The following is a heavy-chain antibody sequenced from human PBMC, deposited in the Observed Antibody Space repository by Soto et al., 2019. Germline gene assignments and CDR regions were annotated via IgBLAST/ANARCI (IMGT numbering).Heavy chain of an antibody. J-gene: IGHJ4*02. D-gene: IGHD3-3*01. V-gene: IGHV2-5*02. CDR2: IYWDDDK. CDR3: AHRVLRTVFGLVTTTAIYFDF. CDR1: GFSLTTSGVG. Sequence: QITLNEPGPTVVRPTETLTLTCRFSGFSLTTSGVGVGWIRQSPGKAPEWLALIYWDDDKRYSASLKSRLTIPKDTSKNQVVLTVSDLDPTDTATYYCAHRVLRTVFGLVTTTAIYFDFWGQGTPVAVSS.